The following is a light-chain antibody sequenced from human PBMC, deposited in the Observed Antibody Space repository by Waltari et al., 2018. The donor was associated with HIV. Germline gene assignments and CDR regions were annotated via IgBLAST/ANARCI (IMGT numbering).Light chain of an antibody. CDR3: QQYDSFPLT. Sequence: DTQMTQSTPTLSASVGDSVTIHSRSSQHIYNWVARYQQRPGKAPKLLSYNASNSETGVPSRFSGSGSGTEFSLTISSLQPDDLATYYCQQYDSFPLTFGGGTNVEIK. CDR2: NAS. V-gene: IGKV1-5*03. J-gene: IGKJ4*01. CDR1: QHIYNW.